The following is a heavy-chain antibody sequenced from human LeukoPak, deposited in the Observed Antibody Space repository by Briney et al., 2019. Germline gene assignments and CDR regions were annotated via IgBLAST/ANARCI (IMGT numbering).Heavy chain of an antibody. CDR3: ARGISGSYPPAYFDY. CDR1: GFAFSSYG. CDR2: IRYDGSNK. D-gene: IGHD1-26*01. Sequence: GGSLRLSCAASGFAFSSYGMHWVRQAPGKGLEWVAFIRYDGSNKYYADSVKGRFTISRDNSKNTLYLQMNSLRAEDTAVYYCARGISGSYPPAYFDYWGQGTLVTVSS. J-gene: IGHJ4*02. V-gene: IGHV3-30*02.